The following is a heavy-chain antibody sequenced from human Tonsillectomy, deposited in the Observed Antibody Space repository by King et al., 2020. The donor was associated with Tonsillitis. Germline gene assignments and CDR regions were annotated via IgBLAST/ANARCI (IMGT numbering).Heavy chain of an antibody. CDR3: ARGIIAAGGGLSYFAL. V-gene: IGHV4-59*11. J-gene: IGHJ2*01. CDR1: GDSISSHY. Sequence: QLQESGPGLVKPSETLSLTCTVSGDSISSHYWSWIRQPPGKGLEWIGYNYYSGSTNYHPSLKSRVTISVDTSKNQLSLKLSSVTAADTAVYYCARGIIAAGGGLSYFALWGRGTLVTVSS. D-gene: IGHD6-13*01. CDR2: NYYSGST.